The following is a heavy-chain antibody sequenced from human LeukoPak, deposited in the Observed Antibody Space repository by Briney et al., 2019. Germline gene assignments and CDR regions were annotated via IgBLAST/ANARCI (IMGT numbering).Heavy chain of an antibody. Sequence: GGSLRLSCAASGFTFSSHSMNWVRQAPGKGLEWVSSITSSGNYIFYGDSVKGRFTISRDNTKDSLYLQMNSLRAEDTAVYYCARDPASGSYSYGFDYWGQGTLVTVSS. V-gene: IGHV3-21*01. CDR2: ITSSGNYI. J-gene: IGHJ4*02. D-gene: IGHD5-18*01. CDR3: ARDPASGSYSYGFDY. CDR1: GFTFSSHS.